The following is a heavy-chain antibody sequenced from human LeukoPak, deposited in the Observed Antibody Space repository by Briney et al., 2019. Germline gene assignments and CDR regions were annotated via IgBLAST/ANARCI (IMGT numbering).Heavy chain of an antibody. J-gene: IGHJ4*02. Sequence: SETLSLTCTVSGGSISSYYWSWIRQPPGKGLEWIGFIYYSGSTNYNPSLKSRVTISVDTSKNQSSLKLSSVTAADTAVYYCARGGYSGFDPLDYWGQGTLVTVFS. CDR1: GGSISSYY. V-gene: IGHV4-59*01. CDR3: ARGGYSGFDPLDY. D-gene: IGHD5-12*01. CDR2: IYYSGST.